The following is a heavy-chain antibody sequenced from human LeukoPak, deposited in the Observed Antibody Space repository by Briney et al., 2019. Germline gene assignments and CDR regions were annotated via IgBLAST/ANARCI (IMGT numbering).Heavy chain of an antibody. V-gene: IGHV3-23*01. CDR3: AKSGVRYSEAHDAFDI. Sequence: GGTLSLSCAASGFSFSSYGLSWVRQAPGKGLEWVCDISGSGGSTYYAASVKGRITTFSDTSKNTLYLQMNSLRAEDTAVYYCAKSGVRYSEAHDAFDIWGQGTMVTVSS. CDR2: ISGSGGST. J-gene: IGHJ3*02. CDR1: GFSFSSYG. D-gene: IGHD6-13*01.